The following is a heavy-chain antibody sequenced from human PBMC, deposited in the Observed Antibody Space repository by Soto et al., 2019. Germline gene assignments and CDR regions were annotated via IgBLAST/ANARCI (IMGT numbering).Heavy chain of an antibody. CDR2: INSNGGGT. D-gene: IGHD2-8*02. CDR3: ARSTGGY. Sequence: EVQLVESGGGLVQPGGSLTLSCAASGFTFSDYAMHWVRQAPGKGLEYVAAINSNGGGTYYATSVKGRFIISRDNSKNTLYLQMGSLRAEDMAVYYCARSTGGYWGQGTLVTVSS. J-gene: IGHJ4*02. CDR1: GFTFSDYA. V-gene: IGHV3-64*01.